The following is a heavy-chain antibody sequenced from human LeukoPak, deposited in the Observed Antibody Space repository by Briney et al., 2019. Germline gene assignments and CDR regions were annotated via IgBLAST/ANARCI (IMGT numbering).Heavy chain of an antibody. CDR3: ARENLGLRAFDI. Sequence: SECLSLTCSVSGGSMRSHYWSWIRKSPGKGLELIGYIYYSGNTNYNPSLESRVTISVDTSKNQFSLMLRSVTAADTAVYYCARENLGLRAFDIRGQGETGSVSS. CDR1: GGSMRSHY. J-gene: IGHJ3*02. CDR2: IYYSGNT. V-gene: IGHV4-59*11. D-gene: IGHD7-27*01.